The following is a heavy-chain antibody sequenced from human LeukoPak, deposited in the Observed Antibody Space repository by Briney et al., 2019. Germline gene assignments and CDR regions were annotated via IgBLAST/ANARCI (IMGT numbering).Heavy chain of an antibody. D-gene: IGHD6-19*01. CDR3: ARDWSSGWYNYFDY. CDR1: GYTFTGYY. CDR2: INPNSGGT. V-gene: IGHV1-2*02. Sequence: ASVKVSCKASGYTFTGYYMHWVRQAPGQGLEWMGWINPNSGGTNYAQKFQGRVTMTRDTSISTAYMELSRLRSDDTAVYYCARDWSSGWYNYFDYWGQGTLVTVSS. J-gene: IGHJ4*02.